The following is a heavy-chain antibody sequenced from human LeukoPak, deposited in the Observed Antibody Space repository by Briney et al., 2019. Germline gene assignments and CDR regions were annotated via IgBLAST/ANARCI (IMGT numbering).Heavy chain of an antibody. Sequence: PSETLSLTCTVSGGFPSSYYWSWVRQPPGKGLEWVGYIFNSGRSNYNPSPKSRVTISGDTSKNQFCLNLSPVPAADTAGYYCARDRMGAGAGNSALISLGMDVWGEGTRVSVSS. CDR2: IFNSGRS. CDR1: GGFPSSYY. J-gene: IGHJ6*04. CDR3: ARDRMGAGAGNSALISLGMDV. D-gene: IGHD6-19*01. V-gene: IGHV4-59*01.